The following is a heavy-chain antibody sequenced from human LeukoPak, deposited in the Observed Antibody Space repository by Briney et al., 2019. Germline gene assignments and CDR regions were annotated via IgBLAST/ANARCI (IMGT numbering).Heavy chain of an antibody. V-gene: IGHV3-48*04. CDR3: AREYCSSTSCPGGDY. CDR2: ISSSSSTI. Sequence: GGSLRLSCAASGFTFSSYSMNWVRQAPGKGLEWVSYISSSSSTIYYADSVKGRFTISRDNAKNSLYLQMNSLRAEDTALYHCAREYCSSTSCPGGDYWGQGTLVTVSS. CDR1: GFTFSSYS. D-gene: IGHD2-2*01. J-gene: IGHJ4*02.